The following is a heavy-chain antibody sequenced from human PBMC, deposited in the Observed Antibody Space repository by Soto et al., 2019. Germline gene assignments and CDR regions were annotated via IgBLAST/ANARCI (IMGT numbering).Heavy chain of an antibody. CDR2: ISYDGSNK. J-gene: IGHJ3*02. CDR3: ARSDYGDYAWAFDI. V-gene: IGHV3-30*03. D-gene: IGHD4-17*01. CDR1: GFTFSSYW. Sequence: PGGSLRLSCAASGFTFSSYWMSWVRQAPGKGLEWVADISYDGSNKYYADSVKGRFTISRDNSKNTLYLQMNSLRAEDTAVYYCARSDYGDYAWAFDIWGQGTMVTVSS.